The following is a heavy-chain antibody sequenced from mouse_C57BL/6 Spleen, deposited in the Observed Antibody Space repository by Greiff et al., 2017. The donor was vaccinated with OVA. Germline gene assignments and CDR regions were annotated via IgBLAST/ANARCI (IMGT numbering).Heavy chain of an antibody. J-gene: IGHJ2*01. CDR3: AIRGSSGYEGYFDY. CDR1: GYTFTSYW. V-gene: IGHV1-74*01. CDR2: IHPSDSDT. D-gene: IGHD3-2*02. Sequence: QVHVKQPGAELVKPGASVKVSCKASGYTFTSYWMHWVKQRPGQGLEWIGRIHPSDSDTNYNQKFKGKATLTVDKSSSTAYMQLSSLTSEDSAVYYCAIRGSSGYEGYFDYWGQGTTLTVSS.